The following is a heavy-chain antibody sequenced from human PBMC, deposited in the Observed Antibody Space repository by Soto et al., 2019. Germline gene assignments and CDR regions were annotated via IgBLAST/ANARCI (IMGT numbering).Heavy chain of an antibody. J-gene: IGHJ6*02. CDR2: IWYDGSNK. V-gene: IGHV3-33*01. CDR1: GFTFSSYG. Sequence: GGSLRLSCAASGFTFSSYGMHWVRQAPGKGLEWVAVIWYDGSNKYYADSVKGRFTISRDNSKNTLYLQMNSLRAEDTAVYYCARDGKYYDFWSGYHYYYGMDVWGQGTTVTVSS. D-gene: IGHD3-3*01. CDR3: ARDGKYYDFWSGYHYYYGMDV.